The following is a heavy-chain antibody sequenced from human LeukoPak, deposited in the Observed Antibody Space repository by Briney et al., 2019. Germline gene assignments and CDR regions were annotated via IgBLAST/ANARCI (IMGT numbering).Heavy chain of an antibody. CDR2: IYYSGST. D-gene: IGHD5-12*01. Sequence: PSETLSLTCTVSGGSISSSSYFWGWIRQAPGKGLEWIGSIYYSGSTYYNPSLESRVTISVDTSKNQFSLKLNSVTAADTAVYYCARHGCLKYGGYEKRFDYWGQGTLVTVSS. CDR1: GGSISSSSYF. V-gene: IGHV4-39*01. J-gene: IGHJ4*02. CDR3: ARHGCLKYGGYEKRFDY.